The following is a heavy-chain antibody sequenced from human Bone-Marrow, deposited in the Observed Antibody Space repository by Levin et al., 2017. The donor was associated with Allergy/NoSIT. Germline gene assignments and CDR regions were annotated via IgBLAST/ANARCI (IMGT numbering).Heavy chain of an antibody. J-gene: IGHJ6*02. Sequence: GESLKISCAASGYNFRSFGIHWVRQAPGKGLEWVAVISDDDTDKQYAESVKGRFTISRDNSKNTSYLQMSNLRVEDTAVYYCAKEHTGYHYNYGMDVWGQGTTVTVSS. V-gene: IGHV3-30*18. CDR1: GYNFRSFG. CDR3: AKEHTGYHYNYGMDV. CDR2: ISDDDTDK.